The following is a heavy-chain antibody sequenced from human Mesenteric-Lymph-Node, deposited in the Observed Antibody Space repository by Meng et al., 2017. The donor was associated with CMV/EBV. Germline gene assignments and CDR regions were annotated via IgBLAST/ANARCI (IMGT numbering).Heavy chain of an antibody. J-gene: IGHJ4*02. V-gene: IGHV3-23*01. CDR1: GFTFSSYA. D-gene: IGHD6-6*01. CDR3: AKGSSSTLYNEFNY. CDR2: ISGSGGTT. Sequence: GESLKISCAASGFTFSSYAMSWVRQAPGKGLEWVSIISGSGGTTYYADSVKGRFTISRDNSKNTLYLQMNSLRAEDMALYYCAKGSSSTLYNEFNYWGQGTLVTVSS.